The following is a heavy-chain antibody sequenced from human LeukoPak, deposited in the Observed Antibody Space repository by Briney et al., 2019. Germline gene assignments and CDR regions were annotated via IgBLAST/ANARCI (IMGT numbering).Heavy chain of an antibody. CDR3: ARNWAHYDAFDI. Sequence: ASVKVSCKASGYTFTGYYMHWVRQAPGQGLEWMGWMNPNSGNTGYAQKFQGRVTMTRNTSISTAYMELSSLRSEDTAVYYCARNWAHYDAFDIWGQGTMVTVSS. CDR1: GYTFTGYY. D-gene: IGHD7-27*01. V-gene: IGHV1-8*02. CDR2: MNPNSGNT. J-gene: IGHJ3*02.